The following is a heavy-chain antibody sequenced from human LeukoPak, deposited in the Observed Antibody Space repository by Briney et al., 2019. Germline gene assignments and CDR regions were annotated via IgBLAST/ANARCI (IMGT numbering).Heavy chain of an antibody. Sequence: PGGSLRLSCAASGFTFHQYAIHWVRQVPGKGLEWVSGISWNSASIGYADSVKGRFTISRDNAKNSVHLQMNSLRAEDTALYYRAKDKAPLYSGYDWDLDFWGQGTLVTVSS. J-gene: IGHJ4*02. CDR1: GFTFHQYA. V-gene: IGHV3-9*01. CDR3: AKDKAPLYSGYDWDLDF. CDR2: ISWNSASI. D-gene: IGHD5-12*01.